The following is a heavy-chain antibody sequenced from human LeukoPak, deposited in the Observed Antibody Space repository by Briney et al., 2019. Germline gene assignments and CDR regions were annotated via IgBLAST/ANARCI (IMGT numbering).Heavy chain of an antibody. CDR1: GGSINSYY. D-gene: IGHD3-10*01. CDR2: INYSGST. J-gene: IGHJ6*03. CDR3: AASKKYGSGSYYVYYMDV. V-gene: IGHV4-59*01. Sequence: SETLSLTCTVSGGSINSYYWSWIRQPPGKGLEWIGYINYSGSTNSNPSLKSRVTISVDTSKNQFSLRLSSVTAADTAVYYCAASKKYGSGSYYVYYMDVWGKGTTVTISS.